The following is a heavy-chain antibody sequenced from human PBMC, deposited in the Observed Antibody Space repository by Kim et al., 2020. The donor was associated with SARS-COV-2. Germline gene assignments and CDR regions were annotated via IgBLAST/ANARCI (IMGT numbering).Heavy chain of an antibody. CDR1: GGSFSGYY. J-gene: IGHJ6*02. D-gene: IGHD3-9*01. CDR3: ARGGGYDILTGQPYYYGMDV. Sequence: SETLSLTCAVYGGSFSGYYWSWIRQPPGNGLEWIGEINHSGSTNYNPSLKSRVTISVDTSKNQFSLKLSSVTAADTAVYYCARGGGYDILTGQPYYYGMDVWGQGTTVTVSS. V-gene: IGHV4-34*01. CDR2: INHSGST.